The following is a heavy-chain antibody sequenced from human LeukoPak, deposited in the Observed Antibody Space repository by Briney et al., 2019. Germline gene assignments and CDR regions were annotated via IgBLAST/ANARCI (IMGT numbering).Heavy chain of an antibody. J-gene: IGHJ4*02. V-gene: IGHV3-30*04. Sequence: GGSLRLSCAASGFTFSSYAMHWVRQAPGKGLEWVAVISYDGSNKYYADSVKGRFTISRDNSKNTLYLQMNSLRAEDTAVYYCARESGSYYFDYWGQGTLVTASS. D-gene: IGHD1-26*01. CDR3: ARESGSYYFDY. CDR2: ISYDGSNK. CDR1: GFTFSSYA.